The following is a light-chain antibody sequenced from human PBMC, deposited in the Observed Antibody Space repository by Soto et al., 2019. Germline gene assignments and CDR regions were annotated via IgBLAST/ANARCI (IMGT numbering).Light chain of an antibody. CDR1: QNINNY. V-gene: IGKV1-33*01. CDR2: DAS. J-gene: IGKJ5*01. Sequence: DIQMTQYPSSLSASVGDRVTITCQASQNINNYLNWYQQKPGRAPKLLIYDASNLEAGVPSRLRGSASGTDFTFTISSLQPEDIATYYCQQYENIPTFGQGTRLEIK. CDR3: QQYENIPT.